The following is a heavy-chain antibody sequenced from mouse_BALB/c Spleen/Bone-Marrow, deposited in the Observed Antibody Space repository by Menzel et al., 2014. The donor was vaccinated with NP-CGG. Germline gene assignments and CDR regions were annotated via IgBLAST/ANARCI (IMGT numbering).Heavy chain of an antibody. J-gene: IGHJ2*01. CDR1: GYTFTSYW. CDR2: IDPSDSYT. Sequence: QVQLQQSGAELVKPGASVKLSCKASGYTFTSYWMHWVKQRPGQGLEWIGEIDPSDSYTNYNQKFKGEATLTVDKSSSTAYMQLSSLTSEDSAVYYCAITTVVATGDYWGQGTTLTVSS. V-gene: IGHV1-69*02. CDR3: AITTVVATGDY. D-gene: IGHD1-1*01.